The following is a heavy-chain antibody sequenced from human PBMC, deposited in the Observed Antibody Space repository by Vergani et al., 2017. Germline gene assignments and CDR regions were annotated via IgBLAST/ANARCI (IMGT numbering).Heavy chain of an antibody. Sequence: QVTLKESGPVLVKPTETLTLTCTVSGFSLSNARMGVSWIRQPPGKALEWLAHIFSNDEKSYSTSLKSRLIISKDTSKNQVVLTMTNMDPLDTATYYCARMGGNTTASGYNWFDPWGPGTLVTVSS. CDR2: IFSNDEK. J-gene: IGHJ5*02. V-gene: IGHV2-26*01. D-gene: IGHD2/OR15-2a*01. CDR1: GFSLSNARMG. CDR3: ARMGGNTTASGYNWFDP.